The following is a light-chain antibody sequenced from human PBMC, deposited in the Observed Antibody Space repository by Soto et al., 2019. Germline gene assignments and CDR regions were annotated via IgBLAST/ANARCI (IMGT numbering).Light chain of an antibody. Sequence: EIVMTQSPATLSVSPGERATLSCRASQSVSSNLAWYQQKPGQAPRLLIYGASTRATGIPARFSGSGSGTDFTLTISSLQSEDFAVYYCQQYNNWPPYTFRQGTKLEI. CDR1: QSVSSN. V-gene: IGKV3-15*01. CDR2: GAS. J-gene: IGKJ2*01. CDR3: QQYNNWPPYT.